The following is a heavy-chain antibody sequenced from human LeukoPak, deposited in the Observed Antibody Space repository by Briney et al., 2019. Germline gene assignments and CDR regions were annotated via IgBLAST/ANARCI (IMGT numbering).Heavy chain of an antibody. D-gene: IGHD3-16*01. V-gene: IGHV4-59*01. J-gene: IGHJ3*02. Sequence: SGTLSLTCTVSGGSISSYYWSWIRQPPERGLEWIGYIYYSGSTNYNPSLKSRVTISVDPSKNQFSLKLSSVAAADTAVYYRARDPALAWASFDIWGQGTMVTVSS. CDR2: IYYSGST. CDR1: GGSISSYY. CDR3: ARDPALAWASFDI.